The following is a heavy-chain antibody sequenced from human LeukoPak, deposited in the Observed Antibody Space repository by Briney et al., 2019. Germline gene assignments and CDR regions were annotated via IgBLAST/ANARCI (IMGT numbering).Heavy chain of an antibody. V-gene: IGHV1-2*02. Sequence: ASVKVSCKASGYTFTGYYMHWVRQAPGQGLEWMGWINPNSGGTNYAQKFQGRVTMTRDTSISTAYMELSRLRSDDTAVYYCARDRVRLERRLDYWGQGTLVTVSS. CDR3: ARDRVRLERRLDY. D-gene: IGHD1-1*01. CDR2: INPNSGGT. CDR1: GYTFTGYY. J-gene: IGHJ4*02.